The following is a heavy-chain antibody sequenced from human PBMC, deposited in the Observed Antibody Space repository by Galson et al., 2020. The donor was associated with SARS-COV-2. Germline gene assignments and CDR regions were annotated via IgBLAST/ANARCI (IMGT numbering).Heavy chain of an antibody. Sequence: ASVKVSCKASGNTFTSYYMHWVRQAPGQGLEWMGIINPSGGSTSYAQKFQGRVTMTRDTSTSTVYMELSSLRSEDTAVYYCAREEGITIFGVVISYYYYGMEVWGQGTTVTVSS. J-gene: IGHJ6*02. CDR3: AREEGITIFGVVISYYYYGMEV. CDR2: INPSGGST. V-gene: IGHV1-46*03. CDR1: GNTFTSYY. D-gene: IGHD3-3*01.